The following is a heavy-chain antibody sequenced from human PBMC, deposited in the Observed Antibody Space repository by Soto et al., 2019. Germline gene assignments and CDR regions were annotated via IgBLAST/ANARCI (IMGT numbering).Heavy chain of an antibody. CDR2: IRAYKGNT. V-gene: IGHV1-18*01. Sequence: QVQLVQSGAEVKKPGASVKVSCKASGYTFTSYGIXXXXXXXXRGLEGMGLIRAYKGNTSYAQKLQGRVTMTTDTXXSXXXXXXXXXXXXXXXVYYCARXLHGDPYYWGQGTLGTVSS. CDR3: ARXLHGDPYY. J-gene: IGHJ4*02. CDR1: GYTFTSYG. D-gene: IGHD3-10*01.